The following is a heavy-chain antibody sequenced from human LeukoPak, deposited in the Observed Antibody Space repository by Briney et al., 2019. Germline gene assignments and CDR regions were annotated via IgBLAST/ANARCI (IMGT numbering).Heavy chain of an antibody. CDR2: ISNSGRST. V-gene: IGHV3-23*01. J-gene: IGHJ4*02. Sequence: GGSLRLSCATSGFTFSRYAMSWVRQAPGKGLEWVSGISNSGRSTYYADPVKGRFTISRDNSKSTLYLQMNSLRAEDTAVYYCAKDRLESWSGFYFGLFDYWGQGALVAVAS. CDR1: GFTFSRYA. D-gene: IGHD3-3*01. CDR3: AKDRLESWSGFYFGLFDY.